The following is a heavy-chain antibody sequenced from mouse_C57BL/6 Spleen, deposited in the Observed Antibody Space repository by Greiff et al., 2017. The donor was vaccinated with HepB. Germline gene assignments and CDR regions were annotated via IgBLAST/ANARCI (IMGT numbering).Heavy chain of an antibody. CDR2: ISSGGSYT. Sequence: EVKLVESGGDLVKPGGSLKLSCAASGFTFSSYGMSWVRQTPDKRLEWVATISSGGSYTYYPDSVKGRFTISRDNAKNTLYLQMSSLKSEDTAMYYCAIPDDYGSSPSFDYWGQGTTLTVSS. J-gene: IGHJ2*01. CDR1: GFTFSSYG. V-gene: IGHV5-6*01. D-gene: IGHD1-1*01. CDR3: AIPDDYGSSPSFDY.